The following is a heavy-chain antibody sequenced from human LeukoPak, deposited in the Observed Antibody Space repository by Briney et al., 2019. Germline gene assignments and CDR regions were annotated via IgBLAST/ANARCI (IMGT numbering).Heavy chain of an antibody. D-gene: IGHD4-17*01. J-gene: IGHJ4*02. V-gene: IGHV3-48*03. CDR2: ISSSGSTI. CDR3: ARVYGDSIDY. Sequence: GGSLGLSCAASGFTFSSYEMNWVRQAPGKGLEWVSYISSSGSTIYYADSVKGRFTISRDNAKNSLYLQMSSLRAEDTAVYYCARVYGDSIDYWGQGTLVTVSS. CDR1: GFTFSSYE.